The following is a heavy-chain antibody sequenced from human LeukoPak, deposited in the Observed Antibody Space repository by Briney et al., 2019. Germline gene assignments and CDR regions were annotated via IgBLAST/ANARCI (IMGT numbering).Heavy chain of an antibody. D-gene: IGHD1-1*01. V-gene: IGHV4-39*07. CDR2: IYYSGST. CDR3: ARSFSLVLERPDYYYMDV. CDR1: GGSISSSSYY. Sequence: SETLSLTCTVSGGSISSSSYYWGWIRQPPGKGLEWIGSIYYSGSTYYNPSLKSRVTISVDTSKNQFSLKLSSVTAADTAVYYCARSFSLVLERPDYYYMDVWGKGTTVTVSS. J-gene: IGHJ6*03.